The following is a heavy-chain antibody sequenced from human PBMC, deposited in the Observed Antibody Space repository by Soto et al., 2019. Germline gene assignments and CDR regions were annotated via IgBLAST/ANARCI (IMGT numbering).Heavy chain of an antibody. J-gene: IGHJ4*02. D-gene: IGHD6-19*01. CDR3: ARSVEGHFDY. CDR2: ITSDTNTI. CDR1: GFTFSIYS. V-gene: IGHV3-48*02. Sequence: PGGSLRLSCAASGFTFSIYSMNWVRQAPGKGLEWFSYITSDTNTIKYADSVKGRFTISRDNAKNSVYLQMNSLRDGDTAVYYCARSVEGHFDYWGQGTVVTVSS.